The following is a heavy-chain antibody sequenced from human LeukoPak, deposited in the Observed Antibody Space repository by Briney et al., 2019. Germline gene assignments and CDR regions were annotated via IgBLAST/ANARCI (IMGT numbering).Heavy chain of an antibody. D-gene: IGHD6-19*01. J-gene: IGHJ4*02. CDR3: ARARRQWLDPFDY. CDR2: ISSSSSYI. Sequence: GGSLRLSCAASGFTFSSYSMNWDRQAPGKGLEWVSSISSSSSYIYYADSVKGRFTISRDNARNSLYLQMNSLRAEDTAVYYCARARRQWLDPFDYWGQGTLVTVSS. CDR1: GFTFSSYS. V-gene: IGHV3-21*01.